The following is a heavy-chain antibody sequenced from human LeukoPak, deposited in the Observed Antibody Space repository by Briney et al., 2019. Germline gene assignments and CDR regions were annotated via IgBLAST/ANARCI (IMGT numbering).Heavy chain of an antibody. J-gene: IGHJ6*03. CDR3: ARDPCKVKSGSGDYYYYMDV. CDR1: GYIFITYY. CDR2: INPDGGRT. V-gene: IGHV1-46*03. D-gene: IGHD3-3*01. Sequence: ASVKVSCKASGYIFITYYIHWVRQAPGQGLEWMGIINPDGGRTSYAQKFQGRVTMTRDTSTSTVYMELSSLRSEDTAVYYCARDPCKVKSGSGDYYYYMDVSGEGDPVTVSS.